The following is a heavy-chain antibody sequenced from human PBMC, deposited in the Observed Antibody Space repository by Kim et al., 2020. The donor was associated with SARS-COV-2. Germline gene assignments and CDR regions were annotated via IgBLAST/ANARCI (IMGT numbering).Heavy chain of an antibody. V-gene: IGHV3-33*01. CDR2: IWYDGSNK. J-gene: IGHJ6*02. CDR3: ARDDSRTSTSRFAYYYGSGSYYPNYYYYGMDV. CDR1: GFTFSSYG. Sequence: GGSLRLSCAASGFTFSSYGMHWVRQAPGKGLEWVAVIWYDGSNKYYADSVKGRFTISRDNSKNTLYLQMNSLRAEDTAVYYCARDDSRTSTSRFAYYYGSGSYYPNYYYYGMDVWGQGTTVPSP. D-gene: IGHD3-10*01.